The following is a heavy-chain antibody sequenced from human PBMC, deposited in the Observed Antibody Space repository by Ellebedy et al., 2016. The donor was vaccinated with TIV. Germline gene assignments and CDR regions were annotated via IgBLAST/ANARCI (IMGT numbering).Heavy chain of an antibody. D-gene: IGHD2-2*01. J-gene: IGHJ3*02. Sequence: GESLKISXKGAGYRFTNYWIAWVRQMPGKGLEYMGTIWPGDSDTRYSPSFQGQVTMSVDKSIRTAYLQWSSLKTSDAAMYYCARHEGTSTRPTDDAFDIWGQGTKVTVSS. CDR3: ARHEGTSTRPTDDAFDI. V-gene: IGHV5-51*01. CDR2: IWPGDSDT. CDR1: GYRFTNYW.